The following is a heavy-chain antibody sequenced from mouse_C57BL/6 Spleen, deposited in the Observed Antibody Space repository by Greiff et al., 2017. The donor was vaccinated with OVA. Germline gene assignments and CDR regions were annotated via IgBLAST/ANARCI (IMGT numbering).Heavy chain of an antibody. CDR2: INPNNGGT. V-gene: IGHV1-26*01. J-gene: IGHJ2*01. Sequence: EVQLQQSGPELVKPGASVKISCKASGYTFTDYYMNWVKQSHGKSLEWIGDINPNNGGTSYNQKFKGKATLTVDKSSSTAYMELRSLTSEDSAVYYCASSPRPCFDYWGQGTTLTVSS. CDR3: ASSPRPCFDY. CDR1: GYTFTDYY.